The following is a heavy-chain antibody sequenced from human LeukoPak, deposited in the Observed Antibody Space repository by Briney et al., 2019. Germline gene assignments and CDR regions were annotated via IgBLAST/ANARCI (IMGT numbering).Heavy chain of an antibody. Sequence: GGSLRLSCAASGFTFSSYAMSWVRQAPGKGLEWVSAISGSGGSTYYADSVKGRFTISRDNSKNTLYLQMNSLRAEDTAVYYCAKSLSLRWPVPYYFDYWGQGTLVTVSS. CDR1: GFTFSSYA. J-gene: IGHJ4*02. CDR3: AKSLSLRWPVPYYFDY. CDR2: ISGSGGST. D-gene: IGHD6-19*01. V-gene: IGHV3-23*01.